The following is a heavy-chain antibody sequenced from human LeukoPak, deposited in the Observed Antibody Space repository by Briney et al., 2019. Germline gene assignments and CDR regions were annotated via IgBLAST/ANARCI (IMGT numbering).Heavy chain of an antibody. V-gene: IGHV4-34*01. J-gene: IGHJ4*02. CDR3: ARAGAWELQAFDY. CDR1: GGSFSGYY. Sequence: SETLSLTCAVYGGSFSGYYWSWIRQPPGKGLEWIGEINHSGSTNYNPSLKSRVTISVDTSKNQFSLKLSSVTAADTAVYYCARAGAWELQAFDYWGQGTLVTVSS. D-gene: IGHD1-26*01. CDR2: INHSGST.